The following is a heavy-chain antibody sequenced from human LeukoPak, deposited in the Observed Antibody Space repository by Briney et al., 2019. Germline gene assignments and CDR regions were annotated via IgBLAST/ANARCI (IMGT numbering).Heavy chain of an antibody. CDR2: IIPIFGTA. J-gene: IGHJ3*02. CDR3: ARLSRENHSSSWYSGSYGAFDI. CDR1: GGTFSSYA. D-gene: IGHD6-13*01. V-gene: IGHV1-69*05. Sequence: SVKVSCKASGGTFSSYAISWVRQAPGQGLEWMGGIIPIFGTANYAQKFQGRVTITTDESTSTAYMELSSLRSEDTAVYYCARLSRENHSSSWYSGSYGAFDIWGQGTMVTVSS.